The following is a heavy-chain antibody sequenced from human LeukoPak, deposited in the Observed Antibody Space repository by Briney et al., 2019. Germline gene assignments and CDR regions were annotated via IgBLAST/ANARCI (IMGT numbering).Heavy chain of an antibody. Sequence: GRSLRLSCAASGSTFSSYAMHWVRQAPGKGLEWVAVISYDGSNKYYADSVKGRFTISRDNSKNTLYLQMNSLRAEDTAVYYCAREDKGKRWLRIPTDNWFDPWGQGTLVTVST. CDR2: ISYDGSNK. V-gene: IGHV3-30-3*01. CDR1: GSTFSSYA. J-gene: IGHJ5*02. D-gene: IGHD5-24*01. CDR3: AREDKGKRWLRIPTDNWFDP.